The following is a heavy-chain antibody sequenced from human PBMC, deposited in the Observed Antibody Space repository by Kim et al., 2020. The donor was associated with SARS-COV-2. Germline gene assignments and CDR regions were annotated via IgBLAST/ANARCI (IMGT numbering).Heavy chain of an antibody. V-gene: IGHV4-4*09. CDR3: ASTAVAGTESFDY. J-gene: IGHJ4*02. Sequence: YTPSLKSRVTISVDTSKNQFSLKLSSVTAADTAVYYCASTAVAGTESFDYWGQGTLVTVSS. D-gene: IGHD6-19*01.